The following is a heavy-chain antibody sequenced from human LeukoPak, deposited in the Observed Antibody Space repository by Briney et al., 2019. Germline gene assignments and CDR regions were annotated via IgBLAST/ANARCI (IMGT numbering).Heavy chain of an antibody. CDR1: GGTFSSYA. CDR3: ARDPGSRTTPLGWFDP. D-gene: IGHD2/OR15-2a*01. Sequence: ASVKVSCKASGGTFSSYAISWVRQAPGQGLEWMGGIIPIFGTANYAQKFQGRVTITADKSTSTAYMELSSLRSEDTAVYYCARDPGSRTTPLGWFDPWGQGTLVTVSS. J-gene: IGHJ5*02. CDR2: IIPIFGTA. V-gene: IGHV1-69*06.